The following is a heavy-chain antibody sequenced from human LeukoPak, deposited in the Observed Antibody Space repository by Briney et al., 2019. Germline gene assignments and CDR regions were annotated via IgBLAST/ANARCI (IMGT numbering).Heavy chain of an antibody. V-gene: IGHV5-51*01. Sequence: GESQKISCKGSGYRFSTYWIAWVRQMPGKGLEWMGSIYPGDSDTRYSPSFQGQVTISADKSFSTAYLQWSNLKASDTAMYYCARGAPALDYWGQGTLVTVSS. CDR1: GYRFSTYW. CDR3: ARGAPALDY. D-gene: IGHD3-16*01. J-gene: IGHJ4*02. CDR2: IYPGDSDT.